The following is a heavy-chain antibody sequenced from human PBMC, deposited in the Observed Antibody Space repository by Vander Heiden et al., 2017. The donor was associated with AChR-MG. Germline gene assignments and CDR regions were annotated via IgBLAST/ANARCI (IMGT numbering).Heavy chain of an antibody. J-gene: IGHJ1*01. V-gene: IGHV3-15*01. Sequence: EVQLVESGGGLLKPGESLRLSCPASGFTFTNAWMSWVRQAPGKGLEWVGRIKSKTDGGTTDYAAPVKGRFTISRDDSKNTVYLQGKRMKSEDTAVYYCATGRGSSSQYFKHWGQGTLVTVSS. CDR2: IKSKTDGGTT. CDR1: GFTFTNAW. D-gene: IGHD6-6*01. CDR3: ATGRGSSSQYFKH.